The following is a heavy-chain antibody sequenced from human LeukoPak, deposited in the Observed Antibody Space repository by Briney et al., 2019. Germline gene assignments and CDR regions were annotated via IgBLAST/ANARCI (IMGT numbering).Heavy chain of an antibody. Sequence: ASVKVSCKASGYTFTSYGISWVRQAPGQGLEWMGIINPSDGSTSYAQKFQGRVTMTRDTSTSTVYMELSSLRSEDTAMYYCAKEQRAFDIWGQGTMVTVSS. CDR2: INPSDGST. D-gene: IGHD5-18*01. CDR1: GYTFTSYG. J-gene: IGHJ3*02. CDR3: AKEQRAFDI. V-gene: IGHV1-46*01.